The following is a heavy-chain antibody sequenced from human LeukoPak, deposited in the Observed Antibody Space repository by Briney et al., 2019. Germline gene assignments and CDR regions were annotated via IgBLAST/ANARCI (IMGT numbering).Heavy chain of an antibody. CDR1: GFTFSSNN. V-gene: IGHV3-48*04. CDR2: ISSSGTTI. CDR3: AELGITMIGGV. Sequence: GGSLRLSCAASGFTFSSNNMNWVRQAPGKGLEWVSYISSSGTTIYYADSVKGRFTISRDNAKNSLYLQMNSLRAEDTAVYYCAELGITMIGGVWGKGTTVTISS. D-gene: IGHD3-10*02. J-gene: IGHJ6*04.